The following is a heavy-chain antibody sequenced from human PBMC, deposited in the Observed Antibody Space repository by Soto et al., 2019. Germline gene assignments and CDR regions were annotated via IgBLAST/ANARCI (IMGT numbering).Heavy chain of an antibody. J-gene: IGHJ3*02. CDR1: GYSFTSYW. CDR3: ARRPLSPEDAFDI. CDR2: IYPGDSDT. V-gene: IGHV5-51*01. Sequence: GESLKISCNGSGYSFTSYWIGWVRQMPGKGLEWMGIIYPGDSDTRYSPSFQGQVTISADKSISTAYLQWSSLKASDTAMYYCARRPLSPEDAFDIWGQGTMVTVSS.